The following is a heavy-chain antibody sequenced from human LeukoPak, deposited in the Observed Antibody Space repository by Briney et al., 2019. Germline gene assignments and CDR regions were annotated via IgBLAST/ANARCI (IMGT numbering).Heavy chain of an antibody. CDR1: GFTFSNYA. CDR2: ISGNGGNT. Sequence: GGSLRLSCAASGFTFSNYAMSWVRQAPGKGLEWVSLISGNGGNTYYADSVKGRFTISRDNAKNSLYLQMNSLRAEDTAVYYCARDSGLPIRYWGQGTLVTVSS. V-gene: IGHV3-23*01. CDR3: ARDSGLPIRY. D-gene: IGHD2-2*02. J-gene: IGHJ4*02.